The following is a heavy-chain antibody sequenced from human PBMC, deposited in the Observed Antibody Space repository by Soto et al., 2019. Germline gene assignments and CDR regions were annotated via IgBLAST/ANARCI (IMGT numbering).Heavy chain of an antibody. CDR1: GGSTSSSNW. CDR3: AREHRWEISGYSFYDS. J-gene: IGHJ4*02. D-gene: IGHD5-12*01. V-gene: IGHV4-4*02. Sequence: SETLSLTCAVAGGSTSSSNWWSWVRQPPGKGLEWIGEMYHSGSTNHNPSLKSRVTISVDKSKNQFSLKLSSVTAADTAVYYCAREHRWEISGYSFYDSWGQGTLVTVSS. CDR2: MYHSGST.